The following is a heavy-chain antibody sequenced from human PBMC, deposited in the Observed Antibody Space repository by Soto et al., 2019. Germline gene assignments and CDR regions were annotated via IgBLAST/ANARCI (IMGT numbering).Heavy chain of an antibody. CDR3: ARGRDGAY. Sequence: QVHLVQSGAEVKKPGASVKVSCKASGYTFTSYGITWVRQAPGQGLEWMGWISAHNGNTDYAQKLQGRVIVTRDTSTSTAYMELRSLISDDTAVYYCARGRDGAYWGQGARVTVSS. CDR2: ISAHNGNT. V-gene: IGHV1-18*01. D-gene: IGHD3-10*01. J-gene: IGHJ4*02. CDR1: GYTFTSYG.